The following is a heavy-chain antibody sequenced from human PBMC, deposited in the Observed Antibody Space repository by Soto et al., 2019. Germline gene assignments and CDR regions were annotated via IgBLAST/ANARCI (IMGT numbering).Heavy chain of an antibody. V-gene: IGHV1-18*04. Sequence: QVQLVQSGAEVKKPGASVKVSCKAFGYSFTNYGISWVRQAPGQGLEWLGWMNTDNGKSNSAQKVQGRLTMTTDTSTSTAYMELRSLRSDDTAVYYCARVIRIFAVVTPDYWGQGTLVTVSS. J-gene: IGHJ4*02. CDR2: MNTDNGKS. CDR3: ARVIRIFAVVTPDY. CDR1: GYSFTNYG. D-gene: IGHD3-3*01.